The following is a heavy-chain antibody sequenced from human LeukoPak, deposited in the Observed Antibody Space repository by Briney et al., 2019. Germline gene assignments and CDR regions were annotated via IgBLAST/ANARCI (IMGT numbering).Heavy chain of an antibody. D-gene: IGHD6-19*01. CDR2: ISSSSSYI. J-gene: IGHJ4*02. CDR3: ASGCSGSGWYFDY. CDR1: GFTFSSYS. Sequence: PGGSLRLSCAASGFTFSSYSMNWVRQGPGEGLEWVSSISSSSSYIYYADSVKGRSTISRDNAKNSLYLQMNSLRAEDTAVYYCASGCSGSGWYFDYWGQGTLVTVSS. V-gene: IGHV3-21*01.